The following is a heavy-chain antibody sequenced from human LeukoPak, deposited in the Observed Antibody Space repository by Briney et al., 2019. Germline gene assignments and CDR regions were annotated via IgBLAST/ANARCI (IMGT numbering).Heavy chain of an antibody. V-gene: IGHV3-53*01. D-gene: IGHD1-26*01. CDR3: AKDTMGATYY. J-gene: IGHJ4*02. Sequence: GGSLRLSCAASGFSVSSNYMSWVRQAPGKGLEWVSVIYGGGSSYYADSVKGRFTISSDNSKKTLYLQMNSLRAEDTAVYYCAKDTMGATYYWGQGTLVTVSS. CDR1: GFSVSSNY. CDR2: IYGGGSS.